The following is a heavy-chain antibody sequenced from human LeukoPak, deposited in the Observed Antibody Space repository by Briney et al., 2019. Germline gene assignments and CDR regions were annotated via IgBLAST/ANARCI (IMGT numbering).Heavy chain of an antibody. Sequence: ASVKVSCKPSVSTVTPYDSSWYRPSPGQGLEWMGWIRTYNGNTNYAQMLQGRVTMTTDTSTSTAYMELRSLRSDDTAVYYCARAGYSRVDCWGQETLVTVSS. J-gene: IGHJ4*02. CDR2: IRTYNGNT. CDR3: ARAGYSRVDC. D-gene: IGHD5-18*01. CDR1: VSTVTPYD. V-gene: IGHV1-18*01.